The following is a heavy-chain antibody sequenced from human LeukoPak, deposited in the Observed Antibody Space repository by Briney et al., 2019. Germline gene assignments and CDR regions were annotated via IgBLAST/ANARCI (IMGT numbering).Heavy chain of an antibody. Sequence: PGGSLRLSCAASGLTLSTLAMSWVRQAPGKGLEWVSAISGSGTSTYYADSVNGRFTISRDHSKNTLYLQMNSLRADDTAVFYCARAAYCRSTSCYRSYGLDVWGQGTTVTVSS. V-gene: IGHV3-23*01. CDR3: ARAAYCRSTSCYRSYGLDV. CDR1: GLTLSTLA. D-gene: IGHD2-2*01. CDR2: ISGSGTST. J-gene: IGHJ6*02.